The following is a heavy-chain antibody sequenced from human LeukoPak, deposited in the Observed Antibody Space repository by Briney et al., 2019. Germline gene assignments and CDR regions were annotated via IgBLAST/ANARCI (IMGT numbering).Heavy chain of an antibody. CDR1: GFTFSSYA. Sequence: GGSLRLSCAASGFTFSSYAMHWVRQAPGKGLEWVAVISYDGSNKYYADSVKGRFTISRDNSKNTLYLQMNSLRAEDTAVYYCAKDRFSSGYPTLFYFDYWGQGTLVTVSS. D-gene: IGHD3-22*01. J-gene: IGHJ4*02. CDR3: AKDRFSSGYPTLFYFDY. CDR2: ISYDGSNK. V-gene: IGHV3-30*04.